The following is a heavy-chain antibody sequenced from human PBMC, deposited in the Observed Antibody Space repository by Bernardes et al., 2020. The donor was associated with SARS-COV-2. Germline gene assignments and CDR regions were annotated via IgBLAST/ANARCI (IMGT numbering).Heavy chain of an antibody. V-gene: IGHV4-4*02. Sequence: LALTCAVSGASISSTNWWAWVRQPPGKGLEWIGEIYHSGSANYNPSLKRRVTMSVDKSNNQFSLKLSSVTAADTAVYYCAITSEGWLQLRYWGQGTLVSVSS. CDR1: GASISSTNW. D-gene: IGHD5-12*01. J-gene: IGHJ4*02. CDR2: IYHSGSA. CDR3: AITSEGWLQLRY.